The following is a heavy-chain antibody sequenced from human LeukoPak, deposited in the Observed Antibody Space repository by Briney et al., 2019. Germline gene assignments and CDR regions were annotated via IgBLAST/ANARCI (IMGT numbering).Heavy chain of an antibody. CDR3: ARALRYFDWLSTSPEYNWFDP. CDR1: GFTSSSYS. V-gene: IGHV3-48*01. CDR2: ISSSSSTI. Sequence: GGSLSLSCAASGFTSSSYSMNWVRQAPGKGLEWVSYISSSSSTIYYADSVKGRFTISRDNAKNSLYLQMNSLRAEDTAVYYCARALRYFDWLSTSPEYNWFDPWGQGTLVTVSS. J-gene: IGHJ5*02. D-gene: IGHD3-9*01.